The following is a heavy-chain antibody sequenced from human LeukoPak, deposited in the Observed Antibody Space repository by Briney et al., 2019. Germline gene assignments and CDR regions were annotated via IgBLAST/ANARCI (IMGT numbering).Heavy chain of an antibody. V-gene: IGHV4-39*07. J-gene: IGHJ5*02. D-gene: IGHD3-22*01. CDR1: GGSISSSSYY. CDR3: ARANRYYYDSSGYYYERWFDP. Sequence: SETLSLTCTVSGGSISSSSYYWGWIRQPPGTGLEWIGSIYYSGSTYYNPSLKSRVTISVDTSKNQFSLKLSSVTAADTAVYYCARANRYYYDSSGYYYERWFDPWGQGTLVTVSS. CDR2: IYYSGST.